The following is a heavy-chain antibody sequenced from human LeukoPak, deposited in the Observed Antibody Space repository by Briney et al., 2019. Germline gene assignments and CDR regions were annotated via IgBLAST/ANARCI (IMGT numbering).Heavy chain of an antibody. D-gene: IGHD6-13*01. J-gene: IGHJ1*01. CDR1: GFTFSSYE. V-gene: IGHV3-48*03. CDR3: AKYKAAAGTAEYFQH. Sequence: PGGSLRLSCAASGFTFSSYEMNWVRQAPGKGLEWVSYISSSGSTIYYADSVKGRFTISRDNAKNSLYLQMNSLRAEDTAVYYCAKYKAAAGTAEYFQHWGQGTLVTVSS. CDR2: ISSSGSTI.